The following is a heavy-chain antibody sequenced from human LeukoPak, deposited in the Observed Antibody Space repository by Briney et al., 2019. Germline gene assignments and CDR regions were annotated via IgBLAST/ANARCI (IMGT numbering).Heavy chain of an antibody. CDR1: GFIFSTSS. D-gene: IGHD1-26*01. CDR2: ISGTSVHI. J-gene: IGHJ4*02. V-gene: IGHV3-21*03. CDR3: ASGTIVGARGADN. Sequence: RSGGSLRLSCSASGFIFSTSSMKWFRQAPGKALEWVSAISGTSVHIYYADSVKGRFTISRDNVKESLYLHMNSLRAEDTAVYYCASGTIVGARGADNWGQGTLVTVSS.